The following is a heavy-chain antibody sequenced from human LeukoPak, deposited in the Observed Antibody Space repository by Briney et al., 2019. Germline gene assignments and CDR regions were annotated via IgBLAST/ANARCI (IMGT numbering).Heavy chain of an antibody. J-gene: IGHJ4*02. CDR1: GYTFTSYG. V-gene: IGHV1-18*01. CDR2: ISAYNGNT. Sequence: ASVKVSCKASGYTFTSYGISWVRQAPGQGLGSVGWISAYNGNTNYAQKLQGRVTMTTDTSTSTAYMELRSLRSDATAVYYCARASSPSGYCSSTSCYLDYWGQGTLVTVSS. CDR3: ARASSPSGYCSSTSCYLDY. D-gene: IGHD2-2*01.